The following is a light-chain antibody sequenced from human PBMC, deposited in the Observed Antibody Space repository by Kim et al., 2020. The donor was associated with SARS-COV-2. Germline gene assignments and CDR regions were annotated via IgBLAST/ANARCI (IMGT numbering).Light chain of an antibody. CDR3: QSYDSSNQKV. Sequence: NFMLTQPYSVSESPGKTVTISCTGSSGSIASNYVQWYQQRPGSAPTTVIYEDNQRPSGVPDRFSGSIDSSSNSASLTISGLKTEDEADYYCQSYDSSNQKVFGGGTQLTVL. CDR1: SGSIASNY. V-gene: IGLV6-57*02. CDR2: EDN. J-gene: IGLJ3*02.